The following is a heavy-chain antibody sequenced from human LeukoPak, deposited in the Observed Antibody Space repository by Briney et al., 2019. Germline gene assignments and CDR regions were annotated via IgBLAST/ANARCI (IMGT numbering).Heavy chain of an antibody. CDR2: ISAYNGNT. CDR1: GYTFTGYY. V-gene: IGHV1-18*04. D-gene: IGHD3-22*01. CDR3: AKEVCPRTYYYDSSGYCYFDY. Sequence: ASVKVSCKTSGYTFTGYYMHWVRQAPGQGLEWMGWISAYNGNTNYAQKLQGRVTMTTDTSTSTACMELRSLRSDDTAVYYRAKEVCPRTYYYDSSGYCYFDYWGQGTLVTVSS. J-gene: IGHJ4*02.